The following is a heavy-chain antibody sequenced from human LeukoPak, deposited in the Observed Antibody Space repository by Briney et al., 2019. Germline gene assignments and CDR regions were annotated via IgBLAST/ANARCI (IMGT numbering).Heavy chain of an antibody. Sequence: ASVKVSCKASGYTFTSYGISWVRQAPGQGLEWMGWISAYNGNTNYAQKLQGRVTMTTGTSTSTAYMELRSLRSDDTAVYYCARETYASSYYYYYYMDVWGKGTTVTVSS. J-gene: IGHJ6*03. CDR3: ARETYASSYYYYYYMDV. V-gene: IGHV1-18*01. D-gene: IGHD2-8*01. CDR2: ISAYNGNT. CDR1: GYTFTSYG.